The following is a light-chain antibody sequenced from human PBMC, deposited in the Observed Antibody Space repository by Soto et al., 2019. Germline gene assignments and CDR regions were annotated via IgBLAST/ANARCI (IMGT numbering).Light chain of an antibody. J-gene: IGKJ2*01. Sequence: DIQMTQSPSTLSASVGDRVTITCRASQSISSWLAWYQQKPGKAPKLLIYEASSLGSGVPSRFSGSGSGTEFTLTISSLQPDDFATYYCQQYNSYLYTFGQGTKLEIK. V-gene: IGKV1-5*03. CDR2: EAS. CDR1: QSISSW. CDR3: QQYNSYLYT.